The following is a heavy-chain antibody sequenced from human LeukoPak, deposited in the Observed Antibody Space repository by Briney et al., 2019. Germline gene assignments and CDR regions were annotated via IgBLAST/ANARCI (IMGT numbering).Heavy chain of an antibody. V-gene: IGHV3-74*01. CDR3: ARDAGWYIDL. Sequence: GGSLRLSCAASGFTFSGYCMHWVRQVPGKGLEWVSGITGDGGSTTYADSVKGRFTISRDNAKNTLYLQMNSLRAEDTAVYYCARDAGWYIDLWGRGTLVTVSS. CDR1: GFTFSGYC. CDR2: ITGDGGST. J-gene: IGHJ2*01.